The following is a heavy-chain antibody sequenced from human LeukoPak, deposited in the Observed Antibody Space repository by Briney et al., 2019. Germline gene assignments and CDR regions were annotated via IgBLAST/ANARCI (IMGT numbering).Heavy chain of an antibody. CDR3: VGLRRNSDRSGYYYFYNY. D-gene: IGHD3-22*01. CDR1: GFTFSDYS. CDR2: INPTSTSI. Sequence: GGSLRLSCAASGFTFSDYSINWVRQAPGKGLEWVSSINPTSTSIYHADAVKGRFTISRDNAKSSLYLQMNSLRAENTVRYYCVGLRRNSDRSGYYYFYNYWGQGIQVTVSS. V-gene: IGHV3-21*01. J-gene: IGHJ4*02.